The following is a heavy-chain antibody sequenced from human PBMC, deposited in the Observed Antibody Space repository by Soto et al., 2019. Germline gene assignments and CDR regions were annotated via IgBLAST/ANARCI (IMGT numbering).Heavy chain of an antibody. D-gene: IGHD5-18*01. CDR1: GFTFSNAW. Sequence: GGSLRLSCAAYGFTFSNAWMNWVRQAPGKGLEWVGRIKSKTDGGTTDYAAPVKGRFTISRDNSKNTLYLQMNSLRAADTAVYYCAKDLATGYNYGPRYYYYGVDVWGQGTTVTVSS. CDR3: AKDLATGYNYGPRYYYYGVDV. V-gene: IGHV3-15*07. CDR2: IKSKTDGGTT. J-gene: IGHJ6*02.